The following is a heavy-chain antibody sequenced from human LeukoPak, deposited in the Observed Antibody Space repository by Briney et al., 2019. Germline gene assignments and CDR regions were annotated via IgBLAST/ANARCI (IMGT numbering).Heavy chain of an antibody. D-gene: IGHD3-22*01. J-gene: IGHJ4*02. CDR1: GFTFSSYA. V-gene: IGHV3-30-3*01. Sequence: GRSLRLSCAASGFTFSSYAMHWVRQAPGKGLEWVAVISYDGSNKYYADSVKGRFTISRDNSKNTLYLQMNSLRAEDTAVYYCTSSNYYDSSTYDYWGQGTLVTVSS. CDR3: TSSNYYDSSTYDY. CDR2: ISYDGSNK.